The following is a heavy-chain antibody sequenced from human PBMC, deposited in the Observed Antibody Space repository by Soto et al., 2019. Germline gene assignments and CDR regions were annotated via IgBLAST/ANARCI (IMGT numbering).Heavy chain of an antibody. CDR3: ARALGFGLSDY. CDR1: GYTFTSYA. Sequence: QVQLVQSGAEVKKPGASVKVSCKASGYTFTSYAMYWVRQAPGQRLEWMGWINAGNGNTKYSQKFQGRVTITRDTSASPAYMELSSLRSEDTAVYYCARALGFGLSDYWGQGTLVTVSS. V-gene: IGHV1-3*01. CDR2: INAGNGNT. D-gene: IGHD3-10*01. J-gene: IGHJ4*02.